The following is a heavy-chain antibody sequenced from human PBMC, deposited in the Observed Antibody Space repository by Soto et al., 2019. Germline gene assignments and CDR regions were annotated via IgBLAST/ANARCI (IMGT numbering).Heavy chain of an antibody. Sequence: SETLSLTCAVYGGSFSGYYWSWIRQPPGKGLEWIGEINHSGSTNYNPSLKSRVTISVDTSKNQFSLKLSSVTAADTAVYYCADGGGIAAAGISWFDPWGQGTLVTVSS. V-gene: IGHV4-34*01. D-gene: IGHD6-13*01. J-gene: IGHJ5*02. CDR3: ADGGGIAAAGISWFDP. CDR1: GGSFSGYY. CDR2: INHSGST.